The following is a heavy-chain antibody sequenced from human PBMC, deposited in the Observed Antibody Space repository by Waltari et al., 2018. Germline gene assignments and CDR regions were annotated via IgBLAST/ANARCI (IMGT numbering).Heavy chain of an antibody. V-gene: IGHV4-34*01. Sequence: QVQLQQWGAGLLKPSETLSLTCAVYGGSFSGYYWSWIRQPPGKGLEWIGEINHSGSTNYNPSRKSRVTISVDTSKNQFSLKLSSVTAADTAVYYCARGPSLYSSSSAGIRNWFDPWGQGTLVTVSS. CDR2: INHSGST. J-gene: IGHJ5*02. CDR3: ARGPSLYSSSSAGIRNWFDP. D-gene: IGHD6-13*01. CDR1: GGSFSGYY.